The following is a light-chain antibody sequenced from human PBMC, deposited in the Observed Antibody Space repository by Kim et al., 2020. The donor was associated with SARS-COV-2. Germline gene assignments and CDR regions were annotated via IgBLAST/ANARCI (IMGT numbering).Light chain of an antibody. CDR1: PGISSY. CDR3: QQYYSYPYT. V-gene: IGKV1-8*01. Sequence: SASTGQRVTSTCRASPGISSYLGWYQQNPGKAPKLPMYAASTLQSGVPSRFSGSGSGTDFTLTIICLQSEDLATYYGQQYYSYPYTFGQGTKLEI. CDR2: AAS. J-gene: IGKJ2*01.